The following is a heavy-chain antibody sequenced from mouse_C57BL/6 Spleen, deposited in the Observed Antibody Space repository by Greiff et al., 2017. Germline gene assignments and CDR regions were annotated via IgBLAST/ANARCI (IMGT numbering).Heavy chain of an antibody. CDR3: ARDDGYYY. J-gene: IGHJ2*01. Sequence: QVHVKQPGAELVKPGASVKLSCKASGYTFTSYWMQWVKQRPGQGLEWIGEIDPSDSYTNYNQKFKGKATLTVDTSSSTAYMQLSSLTSEDSAVYYCARDDGYYYWGQGTTLTVSS. V-gene: IGHV1-50*01. D-gene: IGHD2-3*01. CDR2: IDPSDSYT. CDR1: GYTFTSYW.